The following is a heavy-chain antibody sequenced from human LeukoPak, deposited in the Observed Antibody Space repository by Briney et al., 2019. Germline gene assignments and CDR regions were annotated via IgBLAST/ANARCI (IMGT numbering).Heavy chain of an antibody. J-gene: IGHJ5*02. D-gene: IGHD3-3*01. CDR1: GFTFSSYA. Sequence: PGGSLRLSCAASGFTFSSYAMSWVRQAPGKGLEWVSAISGSGGSTYYADSVKGRFTISRDNSKNTLYLQMNSLRAEDTAVYYCARCLFGPLGSVCYWFDPWGQGTLVTASS. CDR2: ISGSGGST. V-gene: IGHV3-23*01. CDR3: ARCLFGPLGSVCYWFDP.